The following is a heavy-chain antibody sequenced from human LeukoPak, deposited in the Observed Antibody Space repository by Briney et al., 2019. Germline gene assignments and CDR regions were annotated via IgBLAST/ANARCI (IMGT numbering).Heavy chain of an antibody. J-gene: IGHJ6*03. CDR2: IYYSGNT. Sequence: SETLSLTCTVSGGSISNYYWNWIRQPPGKGLEWIGYIYYSGNTNYNPSLKSRVTISKDTSKNQFSLKMSSVTAADTAVYYCARVYGYGYYYTDVWGKGTTVTVSS. V-gene: IGHV4-59*01. D-gene: IGHD5-18*01. CDR3: ARVYGYGYYYTDV. CDR1: GGSISNYY.